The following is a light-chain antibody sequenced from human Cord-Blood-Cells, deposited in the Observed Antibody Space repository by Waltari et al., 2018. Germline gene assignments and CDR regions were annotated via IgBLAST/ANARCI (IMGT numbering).Light chain of an antibody. CDR3: CSYAGSSTYV. J-gene: IGLJ1*01. V-gene: IGLV2-23*01. CDR2: EGS. Sequence: QSALTQPASVSWSPGQSITISSTGTSSDVGSYNLVSWYQQHPGKAPKLMIYEGSKRPSGVSNRFSGSKSGNTASLTISGLQAEDEADYYCCSYAGSSTYVFGTGTKVTVL. CDR1: SSDVGSYNL.